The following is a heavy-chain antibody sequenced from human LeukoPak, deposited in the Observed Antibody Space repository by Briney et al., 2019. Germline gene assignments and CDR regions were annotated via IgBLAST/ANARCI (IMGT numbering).Heavy chain of an antibody. Sequence: GGSLRLSCAASGFTFSSYGMSWVRQVPGKGLEWVSAISGSGGSTYYADSVKGRFTISRDNSKNTLYLQMNSLRAEDTAVYYCAKPRVNYYGSGSWAHWGQGTLVTVSS. CDR1: GFTFSSYG. CDR3: AKPRVNYYGSGSWAH. D-gene: IGHD3-10*01. J-gene: IGHJ4*02. CDR2: ISGSGGST. V-gene: IGHV3-23*01.